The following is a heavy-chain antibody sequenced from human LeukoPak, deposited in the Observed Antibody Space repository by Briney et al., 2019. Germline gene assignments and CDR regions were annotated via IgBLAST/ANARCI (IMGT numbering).Heavy chain of an antibody. V-gene: IGHV1-2*02. CDR3: ARDILTGYYHDAFDI. D-gene: IGHD3-9*01. Sequence: ASVTVSCKASGYTFTGYYMHWVRQAPGQGLEWMGWINPNSGGTNYAQKFQGRVTMIRDTSISTAYMELSRLRSDDTAVYYCARDILTGYYHDAFDIWGQGTMVTVSS. J-gene: IGHJ3*02. CDR2: INPNSGGT. CDR1: GYTFTGYY.